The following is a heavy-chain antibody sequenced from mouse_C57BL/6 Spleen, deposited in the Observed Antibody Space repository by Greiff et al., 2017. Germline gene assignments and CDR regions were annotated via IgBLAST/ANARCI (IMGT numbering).Heavy chain of an antibody. Sequence: EVKLMESGPELVKPGASVKISCKASGYSFTDYNMNWVKQSNGKSLEWIGVINPNYGTTSYNQKFKGKATLTVDQSSSTAYMQLNSLTSEDSAVYYCARAIFITTEVATSRYFDVWGTGTTVTVSS. CDR2: INPNYGTT. D-gene: IGHD1-1*01. V-gene: IGHV1-39*01. J-gene: IGHJ1*03. CDR1: GYSFTDYN. CDR3: ARAIFITTEVATSRYFDV.